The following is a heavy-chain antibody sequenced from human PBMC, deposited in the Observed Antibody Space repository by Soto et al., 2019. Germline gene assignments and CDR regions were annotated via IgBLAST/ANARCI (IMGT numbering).Heavy chain of an antibody. V-gene: IGHV4-38-2*02. Sequence: SETLSLTCTVSGHSISSGFYYWGWIRQPPGKGLEWIGSIYHSGSTYYNPSLKSRVTMSVDTSKNQLSLKLSSVTAADTALYYCTRLLTPYDKPGQTWFGPWGQGTLVTVS. J-gene: IGHJ5*02. CDR1: GHSISSGFYY. CDR3: TRLLTPYDKPGQTWFGP. D-gene: IGHD3-9*01. CDR2: IYHSGST.